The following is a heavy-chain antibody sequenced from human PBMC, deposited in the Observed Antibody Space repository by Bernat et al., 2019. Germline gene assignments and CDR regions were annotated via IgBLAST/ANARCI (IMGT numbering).Heavy chain of an antibody. CDR1: GFTFSSYA. CDR2: ISYDGSNK. CDR3: ARDLLRFLEWLEYYFDY. D-gene: IGHD3-3*01. J-gene: IGHJ4*02. Sequence: QVQLVESGGGVVQPGRSLRLSCAASGFTFSSYAMHWVRQAPGKGLEWVAVISYDGSNKYYAASVKGRFTISRDNSKNTLYLQMNSLRAEDTAVYYCARDLLRFLEWLEYYFDYWGQGTLVTVSS. V-gene: IGHV3-30*01.